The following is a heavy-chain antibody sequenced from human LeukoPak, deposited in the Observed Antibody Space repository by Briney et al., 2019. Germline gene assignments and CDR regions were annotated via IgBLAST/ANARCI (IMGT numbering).Heavy chain of an antibody. Sequence: SETLSLTCLVSGGSISDSYWSWIRQPPGKGLEWIGYISYSGSTNSNPSLKSRVTISVDTSKSQFSLTLSSVTAADTAVYYCARVPSYSSGQDLDYWGQGTLVTVSS. CDR3: ARVPSYSSGQDLDY. D-gene: IGHD6-19*01. CDR1: GGSISDSY. V-gene: IGHV4-59*12. CDR2: ISYSGST. J-gene: IGHJ4*02.